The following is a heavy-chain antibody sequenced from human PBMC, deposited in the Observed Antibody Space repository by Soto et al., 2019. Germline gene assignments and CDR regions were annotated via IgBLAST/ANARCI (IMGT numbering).Heavy chain of an antibody. V-gene: IGHV1-46*01. CDR3: ARVAVARAMDV. J-gene: IGHJ6*02. Sequence: QVQLVQSGAEVKKPGASVKLSCKASGYTFTSYDMHWVRQAPGQGLEWMGIINSSGSGGTTRYAQKFQGRVTMTRDTSTSTVDMELSSLRAEDTAVYYCARVAVARAMDVWGQGTTVTVSS. D-gene: IGHD6-19*01. CDR2: INSSGSGGTT. CDR1: GYTFTSYD.